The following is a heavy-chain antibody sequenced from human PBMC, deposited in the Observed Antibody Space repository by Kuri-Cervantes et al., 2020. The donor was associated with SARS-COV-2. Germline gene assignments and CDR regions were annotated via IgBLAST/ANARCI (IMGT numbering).Heavy chain of an antibody. CDR1: GYIFTDYY. J-gene: IGHJ4*02. CDR2: INPNSGGT. V-gene: IGHV1/OR15-1*01. Sequence: ASVKVSCKASGYIFTDYYMHWVRQAPGQELGWMGRINPNSGGTNYAQKFQGRVTMTRDTSISTAYTELSSLRSEDTATYYCARGFRRGVSDYWGQGTLVTVSS. D-gene: IGHD3-10*01. CDR3: ARGFRRGVSDY.